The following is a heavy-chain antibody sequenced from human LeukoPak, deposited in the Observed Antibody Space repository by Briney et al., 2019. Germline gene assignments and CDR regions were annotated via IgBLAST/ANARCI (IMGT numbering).Heavy chain of an antibody. J-gene: IGHJ4*02. D-gene: IGHD5-12*01. CDR1: GFTFSSYA. Sequence: GRSLRLSCAASGFTFSSYAMHWVRQAPGKGLEWVAVISYDGSNKYYADSVKGRFTISRDNSKNTAYLQMNSLRAEDTAVYYCARGKYGGYFIDYWGQGTLVTVSS. V-gene: IGHV3-30-3*01. CDR2: ISYDGSNK. CDR3: ARGKYGGYFIDY.